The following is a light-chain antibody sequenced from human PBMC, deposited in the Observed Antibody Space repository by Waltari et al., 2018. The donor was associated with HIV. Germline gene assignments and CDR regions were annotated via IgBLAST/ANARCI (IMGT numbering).Light chain of an antibody. V-gene: IGKV3-20*01. CDR2: GAS. CDR3: LQYGSSPPSYT. J-gene: IGKJ2*01. CDR1: QSLSSNY. Sequence: EIVLTQSPGTLSLSPGERATLSCRSSQSLSSNYLAWYQQKPGQAPRLLIFGASSRATDIPDRFSGSGSGTDFTLTIRRLEPEDFAVYYCLQYGSSPPSYTFGQGTKLEIK.